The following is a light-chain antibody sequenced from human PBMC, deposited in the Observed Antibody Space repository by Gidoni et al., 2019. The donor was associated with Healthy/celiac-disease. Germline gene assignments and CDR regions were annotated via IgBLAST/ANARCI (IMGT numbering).Light chain of an antibody. V-gene: IGLV2-14*01. CDR1: SSDVGGYNY. CDR3: SSYTSSKDYG. Sequence: QSALTQPASVSGSPGQSITISCTGTSSDVGGYNYVSWYQQNPGKAPKLMIYEVSNRPSGVSNRFSGSKSGNTASLTISGLQAEDEADYYGSSYTSSKDYGFGTGTKVTVL. CDR2: EVS. J-gene: IGLJ1*01.